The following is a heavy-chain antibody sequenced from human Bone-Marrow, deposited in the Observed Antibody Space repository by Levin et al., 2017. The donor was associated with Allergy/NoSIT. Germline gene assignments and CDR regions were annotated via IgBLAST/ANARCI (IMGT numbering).Heavy chain of an antibody. V-gene: IGHV3-33*01. D-gene: IGHD2/OR15-2a*01. CDR2: IWYDGSNK. CDR1: GFTFSTYG. J-gene: IGHJ3*02. Sequence: GGSLRLSCAASGFTFSTYGMHWVRQAPGKGLEWVAIIWYDGSNKFYADSVKGRFTISRDNAKNSLNLQMSSLRAEDTAVYYCARGIIGDVRVAHKEAFDIWGQGTMVTVSS. CDR3: ARGIIGDVRVAHKEAFDI.